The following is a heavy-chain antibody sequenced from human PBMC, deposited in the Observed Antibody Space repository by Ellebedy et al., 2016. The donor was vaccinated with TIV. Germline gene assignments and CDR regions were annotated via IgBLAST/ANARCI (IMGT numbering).Heavy chain of an antibody. CDR3: ARDYMSTVDAFDL. J-gene: IGHJ3*01. D-gene: IGHD5/OR15-5a*01. V-gene: IGHV3-48*03. CDR2: ISSSGNII. Sequence: GESLKISCAASGFIFSDYEMNWVRQAPGTGLEWVSYISSSGNIIYYPDSVKGRFTISRDNAKNSLYLQMSSLRAEDTAIYYCARDYMSTVDAFDLWGQGTMVTVSS. CDR1: GFIFSDYE.